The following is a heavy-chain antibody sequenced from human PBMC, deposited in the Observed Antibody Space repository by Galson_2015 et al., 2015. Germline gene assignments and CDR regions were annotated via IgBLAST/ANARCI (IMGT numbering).Heavy chain of an antibody. D-gene: IGHD2-15*01. CDR3: ARDNYCSDGSCYRARFDI. J-gene: IGHJ3*02. CDR2: TYYKSKWYN. V-gene: IGHV6-1*01. Sequence: CAISGDSVSSNSAAWNWIRQSPSRGLEWLGRTYYKSKWYNDYAVSVKSRININPDTSGNQFSLQLNSVTPEDTAVYYCARDNYCSDGSCYRARFDIWGQGTMVTVSS. CDR1: GDSVSSNSAA.